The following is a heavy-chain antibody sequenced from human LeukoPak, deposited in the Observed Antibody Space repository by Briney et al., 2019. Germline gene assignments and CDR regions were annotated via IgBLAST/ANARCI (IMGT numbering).Heavy chain of an antibody. Sequence: PSETLSLTCTVSGGSISSYYWSWIRQPPGKGLEWIGYIYYSGSTNYNPSLKSRVTISVDTSKNQFSLKLSSVTAADTAVYYCASSLLYYYDSSGYAFDIWGQGTMVTVSS. J-gene: IGHJ3*02. CDR2: IYYSGST. CDR1: GGSISSYY. CDR3: ASSLLYYYDSSGYAFDI. D-gene: IGHD3-22*01. V-gene: IGHV4-59*01.